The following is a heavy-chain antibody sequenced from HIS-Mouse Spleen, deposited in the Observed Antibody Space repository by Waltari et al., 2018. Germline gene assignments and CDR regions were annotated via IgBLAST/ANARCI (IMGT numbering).Heavy chain of an antibody. CDR2: ISYDGSNK. D-gene: IGHD3-10*01. V-gene: IGHV3-30*03. Sequence: QVQLVDSGGGGVVPGLSLRLSCAACGFPFMSYCMHWGSQAPGKVLGWVAVISYDGSNKYYADSVKGRFTISRDNSKNTLYLQMNSLRAEDTAVYYCEGVYGSGSYYFDYWGQGTLVTVSS. J-gene: IGHJ4*02. CDR1: GFPFMSYC. CDR3: EGVYGSGSYYFDY.